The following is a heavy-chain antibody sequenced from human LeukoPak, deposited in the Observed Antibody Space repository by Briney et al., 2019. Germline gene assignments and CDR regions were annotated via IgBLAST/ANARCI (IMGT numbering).Heavy chain of an antibody. V-gene: IGHV4-59*01. CDR2: IYYSGNT. D-gene: IGHD1/OR15-1a*01. CDR1: GGSISTYY. CDR3: ARATLWRTGTPGQAVDI. J-gene: IGHJ3*02. Sequence: SETLSLTCTVSGGSISTYYWSWIRQPPGKGLEWIGYIYYSGNTNYNPSLKSRVTISVDTSKNQFSLKLSSVTAADTAVYYCARATLWRTGTPGQAVDIRGQGTMVTVSS.